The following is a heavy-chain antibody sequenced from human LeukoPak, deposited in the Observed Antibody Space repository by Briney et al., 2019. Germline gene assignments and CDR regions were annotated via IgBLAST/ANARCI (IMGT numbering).Heavy chain of an antibody. J-gene: IGHJ6*03. Sequence: GGSLRLSCSASGFTFSSYAMSWVRQAPGKGLEWVSAISGSGGSTYYADSVKGRFTISRDNSKNTLYLQMNSLRAEDTAVYYCAKDRAVTQYYYYYYYMDVWGKGTTVTVSS. CDR1: GFTFSSYA. CDR3: AKDRAVTQYYYYYYYMDV. V-gene: IGHV3-23*01. D-gene: IGHD4-11*01. CDR2: ISGSGGST.